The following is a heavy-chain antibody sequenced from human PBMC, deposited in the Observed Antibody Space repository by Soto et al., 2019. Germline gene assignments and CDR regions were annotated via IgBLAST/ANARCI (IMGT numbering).Heavy chain of an antibody. CDR1: GGSFSGYY. CDR3: ARDIVVVPAAIRRKNWFDP. D-gene: IGHD2-2*02. V-gene: IGHV4-34*01. CDR2: INHSGST. Sequence: KSSETLSLTCAVYGGSFSGYYWSWIRQPPGKGLEWIGEINHSGSTNYNPSLKSRVTISVDTSKNQFSLKLSSVTAADTAVYYCARDIVVVPAAIRRKNWFDPWGQGTLVTVSS. J-gene: IGHJ5*02.